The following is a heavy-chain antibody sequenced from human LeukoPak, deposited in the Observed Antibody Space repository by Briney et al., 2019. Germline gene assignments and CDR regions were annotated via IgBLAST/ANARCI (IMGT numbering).Heavy chain of an antibody. CDR3: ASDPNYDYVWNY. CDR1: GYSFTSYW. V-gene: IGHV5-51*01. Sequence: GESLKISCKGSGYSFTSYWIGWVRQMPGKGVELMGIIYPGDSDTRYSPSFQGQVTISADKSISNPYLQSSSLKASDTAMYYCASDPNYDYVWNYWGQGTLVTVS. D-gene: IGHD3-16*01. CDR2: IYPGDSDT. J-gene: IGHJ4*02.